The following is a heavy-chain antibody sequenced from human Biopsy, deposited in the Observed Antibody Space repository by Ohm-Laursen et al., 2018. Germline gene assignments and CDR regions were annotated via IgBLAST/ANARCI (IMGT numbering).Heavy chain of an antibody. CDR2: ISNSGNT. Sequence: SDTLSLTCTVSGDSINSSYWSWIRQAPGKGLEWIGFISNSGNTNYNPSLKSRVTMSIDTSKNQFSLRLSSVTAADTAVYYCARAAFGPFDSWGQGALVTVSS. J-gene: IGHJ4*02. CDR1: GDSINSSY. CDR3: ARAAFGPFDS. V-gene: IGHV4-59*12. D-gene: IGHD3-16*01.